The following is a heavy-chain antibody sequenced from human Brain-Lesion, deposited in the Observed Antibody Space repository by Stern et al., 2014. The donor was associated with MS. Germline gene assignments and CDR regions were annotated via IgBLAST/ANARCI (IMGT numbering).Heavy chain of an antibody. D-gene: IGHD6-19*01. J-gene: IGHJ3*02. Sequence: EVQLVESGAEVKKPGESLKISCKGSGYRFDNYWIGWVRQKPGKGLDWMGIIYTADSDTRYSPSLQGQVTISADKSISTVYLQWSSLKASDTAMYYCARTYSSGWYGGHAFDIWGQGTMVTVSS. V-gene: IGHV5-51*01. CDR3: ARTYSSGWYGGHAFDI. CDR1: GYRFDNYW. CDR2: IYTADSDT.